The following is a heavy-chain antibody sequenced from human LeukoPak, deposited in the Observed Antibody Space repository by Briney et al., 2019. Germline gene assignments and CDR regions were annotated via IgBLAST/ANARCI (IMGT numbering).Heavy chain of an antibody. CDR1: GGSINNYY. CDR3: AGDGGSDRSGWYCFDY. Sequence: SETLSLTCTVSGGSINNYYWSWIRQSPEKGLEWIAYIFHTGSTNSNPSLESRVTISVDTSKNQFSLKLSSVTAAATAVYYCAGDGGSDRSGWYCFDYWGQGILVTVSS. CDR2: IFHTGST. J-gene: IGHJ4*02. D-gene: IGHD6-19*01. V-gene: IGHV4-59*01.